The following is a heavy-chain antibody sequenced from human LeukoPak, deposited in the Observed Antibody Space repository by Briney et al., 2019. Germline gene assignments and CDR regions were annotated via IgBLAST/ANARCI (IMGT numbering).Heavy chain of an antibody. Sequence: PGGSLRLSCGASGFTFSNFAMTWVRQAPGRGLEWVSALSGSGFNTYYADSVKGWFTISRDNSKNTLYLQMNSLRAEDTAVYYCAKMAGQQLGDYYMDVWGKGTTLTVSS. D-gene: IGHD6-13*01. CDR2: LSGSGFNT. CDR1: GFTFSNFA. CDR3: AKMAGQQLGDYYMDV. J-gene: IGHJ6*03. V-gene: IGHV3-23*01.